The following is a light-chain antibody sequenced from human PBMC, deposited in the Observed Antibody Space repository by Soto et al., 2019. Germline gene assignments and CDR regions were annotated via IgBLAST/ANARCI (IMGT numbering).Light chain of an antibody. J-gene: IGLJ1*01. CDR3: QSYDSSLTTFV. CDR2: EDS. CDR1: SSNIGAEYD. V-gene: IGLV1-40*01. Sequence: QSVLTQPPSVSGAPGQRVAISCTGTSSNIGAEYDVPWYQQLPGTAPKRIIHEDSNRPSGVSNRFSGSKSGNSASLTITGLQPEDEADYYCQSYDSSLTTFVFGIGTKVTVL.